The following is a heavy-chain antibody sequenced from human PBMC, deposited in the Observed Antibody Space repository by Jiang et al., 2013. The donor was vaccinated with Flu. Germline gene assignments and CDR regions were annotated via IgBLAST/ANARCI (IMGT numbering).Heavy chain of an antibody. D-gene: IGHD3-10*01. CDR2: IWFDGSNV. CDR1: GFSFNYYA. CDR3: ATLRGSSYDTYLMDF. Sequence: QLVESGGGVVQPGGSLRLSCVASGFSFNYYAMYWVRQAPGKGLEWLASIWFDGSNVNYADSVKGRFTISRDKSKNTLSLQMHSLRAEDTAVYYCATLRGSSYDTYLMDFWGQGTLVTVSS. J-gene: IGHJ4*02. V-gene: IGHV3-30*02.